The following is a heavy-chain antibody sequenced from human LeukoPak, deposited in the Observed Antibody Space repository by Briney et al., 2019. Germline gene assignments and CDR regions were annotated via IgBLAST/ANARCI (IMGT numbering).Heavy chain of an antibody. J-gene: IGHJ6*04. D-gene: IGHD3-10*01. CDR3: AKGGARPKITMVRGAKDYYYGMDV. V-gene: IGHV3-23*01. CDR2: ISGSGGST. Sequence: GGSLRLSCAASGFTVNSNDMSWVRQAPGKGLEWVSAISGSGGSTYYADSVKGRFTISRDNSKNTLYLQMNSLRAEDTAVYYCAKGGARPKITMVRGAKDYYYGMDVWGKGTMVTVSS. CDR1: GFTVNSND.